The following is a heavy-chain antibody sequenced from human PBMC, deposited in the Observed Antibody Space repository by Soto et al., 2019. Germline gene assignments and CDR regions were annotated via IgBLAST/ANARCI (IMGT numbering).Heavy chain of an antibody. Sequence: SETLSLTCAVYGGSFSGYYWSWIRQPPGKGLEWIGEINHSGSTNYNPSLKSRVTISVDTSKNQFSMKLSSVTAADTAVYYCARAGIAAAGTALTGRTNDYWGQGTLVTVSS. CDR3: ARAGIAAAGTALTGRTNDY. CDR2: INHSGST. V-gene: IGHV4-34*01. CDR1: GGSFSGYY. J-gene: IGHJ4*02. D-gene: IGHD6-13*01.